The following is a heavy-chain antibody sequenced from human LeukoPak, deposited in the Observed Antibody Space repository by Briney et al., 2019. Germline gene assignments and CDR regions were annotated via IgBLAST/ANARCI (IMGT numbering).Heavy chain of an antibody. CDR1: GFTFSSYW. CDR3: LRGPSFDY. Sequence: GGSLRLSCAASGFTFSSYWMHWVRQAPGKGLEWVSRITSDGGSTSYAAPVKGRFTISRDNAKNTLYLQMNSLRAEDTAVYYCLRGPSFDYWGQGTLVTVSS. J-gene: IGHJ4*02. V-gene: IGHV3-74*01. CDR2: ITSDGGST.